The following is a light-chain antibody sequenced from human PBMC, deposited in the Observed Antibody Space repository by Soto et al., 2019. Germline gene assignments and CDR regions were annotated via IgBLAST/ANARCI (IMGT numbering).Light chain of an antibody. Sequence: QSALTQPASVSGSPGQSITISCTGTSSDVGAYNSVSWYQQYPDEAPKLIIYDVTYRPSGVSNRFSGSKSDNTASLTISGLHTEDEADYYCSSYTSSSTYLFGTGTKVTVL. CDR1: SSDVGAYNS. J-gene: IGLJ1*01. CDR3: SSYTSSSTYL. CDR2: DVT. V-gene: IGLV2-14*03.